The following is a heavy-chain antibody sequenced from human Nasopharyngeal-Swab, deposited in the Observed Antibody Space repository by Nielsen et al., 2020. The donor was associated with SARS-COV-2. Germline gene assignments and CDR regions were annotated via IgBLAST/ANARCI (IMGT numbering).Heavy chain of an antibody. D-gene: IGHD6-19*01. Sequence: GGSLRLSCAASGFTFSSYGMHWVRQAPGKGLEWVAVISYDGSNKYYADSVKGRFTISRDNSKSTLYLQMNSLRAEDTAVYYCAKDWSSGWVGYFDLWGRGTLVTVSS. J-gene: IGHJ2*01. CDR1: GFTFSSYG. CDR3: AKDWSSGWVGYFDL. CDR2: ISYDGSNK. V-gene: IGHV3-30*18.